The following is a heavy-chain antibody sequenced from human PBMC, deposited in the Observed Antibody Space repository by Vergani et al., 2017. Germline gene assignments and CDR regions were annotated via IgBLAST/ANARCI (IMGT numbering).Heavy chain of an antibody. Sequence: QLQLQESGPGLVKPSETLSLTCTVSGGSISSSSYYWGWIRQPXGKGLEWIGSIYYSGSTYYNPSLKSRVTISVDTSKNQFSLKLSSVTAADTAVYYCARAMYYYDSSGYYYDTGDAFDIWGQGTMVTVSS. J-gene: IGHJ3*02. CDR3: ARAMYYYDSSGYYYDTGDAFDI. CDR1: GGSISSSSYY. V-gene: IGHV4-39*07. CDR2: IYYSGST. D-gene: IGHD3-22*01.